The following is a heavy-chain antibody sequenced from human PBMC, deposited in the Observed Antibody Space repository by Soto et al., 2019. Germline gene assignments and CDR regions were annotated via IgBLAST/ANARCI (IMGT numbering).Heavy chain of an antibody. J-gene: IGHJ6*02. Sequence: SETLSLTCNVSGGSISGYYWSWIRQPPGKGLEWIGYIYYSGTTNYNPSLKSRVTISVDTSKNQFSLKLSSVTAADTAVYYCARNPIAARRSGYYGMDVWGQGTTVTVSS. CDR1: GGSISGYY. V-gene: IGHV4-59*12. D-gene: IGHD6-6*01. CDR2: IYYSGTT. CDR3: ARNPIAARRSGYYGMDV.